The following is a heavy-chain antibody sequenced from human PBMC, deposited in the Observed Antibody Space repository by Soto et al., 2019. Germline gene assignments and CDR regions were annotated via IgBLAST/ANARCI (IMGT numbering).Heavy chain of an antibody. CDR1: GFTVSSNY. J-gene: IGHJ5*02. Sequence: GGSLRLSCAASGFTVSSNYMSWVRQAPGKGLEWVSVIYSGGSTYYADSVKGRFTISRDNSKNTLYLQMNSLRAEDTAVYYCAREAGLKHWFDPWGQGTLVTVSS. V-gene: IGHV3-66*02. CDR2: IYSGGST. CDR3: AREAGLKHWFDP.